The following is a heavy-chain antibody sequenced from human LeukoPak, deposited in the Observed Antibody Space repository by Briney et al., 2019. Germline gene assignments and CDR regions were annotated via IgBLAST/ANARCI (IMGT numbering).Heavy chain of an antibody. J-gene: IGHJ4*02. CDR1: GGSFSGYH. CDR3: ARHGAVAGNFDY. V-gene: IGHV4-34*01. CDR2: INHSGST. D-gene: IGHD6-19*01. Sequence: SETLSLTCAVYGGSFSGYHWSWIRQPPGKGLEWIGEINHSGSTNYNPSLKSRVTISVDTSKNQFSLKLSSVTAADTAVYYCARHGAVAGNFDYWGQGTLVTVSS.